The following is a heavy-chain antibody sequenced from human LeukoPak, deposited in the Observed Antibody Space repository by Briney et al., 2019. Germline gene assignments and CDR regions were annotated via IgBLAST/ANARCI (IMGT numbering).Heavy chain of an antibody. V-gene: IGHV3-30*02. CDR1: GFTFNSFA. D-gene: IGHD3-9*01. CDR3: AASPMGYFDWLSPRYAFDI. J-gene: IGHJ3*02. CDR2: VQSDGSDK. Sequence: GGSLRLSCAASGFTFNSFAMHWVRQAPGKGLEHLAFVQSDGSDKYYADSVKGRFTISRDNSKNTLYLQMNSLRAEDTAVYYCAASPMGYFDWLSPRYAFDIWGQGTMVTVSS.